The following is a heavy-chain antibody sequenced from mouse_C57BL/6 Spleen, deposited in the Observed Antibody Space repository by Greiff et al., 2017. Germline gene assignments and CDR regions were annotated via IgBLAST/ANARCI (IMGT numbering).Heavy chain of an antibody. CDR2: IRFNSDNYDT. CDR3: PGSSTWFAY. Sequence: EVKVVESGGGLVQPGGSMKLSCVASGFTFSNYWMNWVRQSPEKGLEWVAQIRFNSDNYDTHYAESIRGMFTISRDASKSSIYLQMNNLRAEDTGIYYCPGSSTWFAYWGQGTLVTVSA. V-gene: IGHV6-3*01. CDR1: GFTFSNYW. J-gene: IGHJ3*01. D-gene: IGHD1-1*01.